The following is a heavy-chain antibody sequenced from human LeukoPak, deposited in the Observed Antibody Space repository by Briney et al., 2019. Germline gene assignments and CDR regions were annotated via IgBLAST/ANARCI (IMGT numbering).Heavy chain of an antibody. V-gene: IGHV3-30-3*01. CDR1: GFTFSSYA. CDR2: ISYDGSNK. J-gene: IGHJ4*02. D-gene: IGHD3-22*01. CDR3: ARDYYDSSGLDY. Sequence: SGGSLRLSCAASGFTFSSYAMHWVRQAPGKGLEWGAVISYDGSNKYYADSVKGRFTISRDNSKNTLYLQMNSLRAEDTAVYYCARDYYDSSGLDYWGQGPLVTVSS.